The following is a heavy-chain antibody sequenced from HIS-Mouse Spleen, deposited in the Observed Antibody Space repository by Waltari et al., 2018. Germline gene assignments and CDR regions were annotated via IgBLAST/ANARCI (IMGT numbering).Heavy chain of an antibody. Sequence: QVQLQESGPGLVKPSETLSLTCTVSGYSISSGYYWGWTRQPPGKGLEWIGSIYHSGSTYYNPSLKSRVTISVDTSKNQFSLKLSSVTAADTAVYYCARMGYSSSWHGDYWGQGTLVTVSS. D-gene: IGHD6-13*01. V-gene: IGHV4-38-2*02. CDR1: GYSISSGYY. CDR3: ARMGYSSSWHGDY. J-gene: IGHJ4*02. CDR2: IYHSGST.